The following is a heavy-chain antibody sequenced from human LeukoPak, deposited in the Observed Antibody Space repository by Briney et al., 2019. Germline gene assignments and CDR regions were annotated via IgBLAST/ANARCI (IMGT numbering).Heavy chain of an antibody. D-gene: IGHD3-10*01. V-gene: IGHV1-2*02. J-gene: IGHJ6*02. CDR3: AREVTMVRGGRYYYYGMDV. CDR2: INPNSGGT. Sequence: ASVKVSCKASGGTFSSYAISWVRQAPGQGLEWMGWINPNSGGTNYAQKFQGRVTMTRDTSISTAYMELSRLRSDDTAVYYCAREVTMVRGGRYYYYGMDVWGQGTTVTVSS. CDR1: GGTFSSYA.